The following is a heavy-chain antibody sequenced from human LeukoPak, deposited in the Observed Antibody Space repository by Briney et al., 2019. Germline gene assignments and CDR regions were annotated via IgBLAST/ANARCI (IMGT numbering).Heavy chain of an antibody. CDR2: IYYSGST. V-gene: IGHV4-39*01. CDR3: ARRGRGSWVGGFLDY. Sequence: RPSETLSLTCTASGASISSNDYYWGWIRQPPGKGLEWTGSIYYSGSTYYNPSLQSRVTISVDTSKNQFSLKLTSVTAADTAVYYCARRGRGSWVGGFLDYWGQGTLVTVSS. CDR1: GASISSNDYY. D-gene: IGHD6-13*01. J-gene: IGHJ4*02.